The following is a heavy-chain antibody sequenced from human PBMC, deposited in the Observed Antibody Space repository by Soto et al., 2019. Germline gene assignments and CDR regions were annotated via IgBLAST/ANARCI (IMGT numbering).Heavy chain of an antibody. CDR1: GYTFTGYY. Sequence: QVQLVQSGAEVKKPGASVKVSCKASGYTFTGYYMHWVRQAPGQGLEWMGWINPNSGGTNYAQKFQVLVTTTRDTCISTGYRELSRLRSDDPAVYYGEGGGELWFGESRLRSDYWGQGTLVTVSS. CDR3: EGGGELWFGESRLRSDY. V-gene: IGHV1-2*04. D-gene: IGHD3-10*01. CDR2: INPNSGGT. J-gene: IGHJ4*02.